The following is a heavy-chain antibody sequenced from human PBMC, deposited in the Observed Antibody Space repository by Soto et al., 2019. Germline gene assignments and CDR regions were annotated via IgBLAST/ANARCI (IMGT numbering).Heavy chain of an antibody. CDR3: ARRLSGAKNGYNTYYFHGLDV. D-gene: IGHD5-12*01. V-gene: IGHV4-4*02. CDR2: IYHSGST. Sequence: SETLSLTCAVSGGSISRSNWWSWVRQPPGKGLEWIGEIYHSGSTNYHPSFQGRVTLSADKSISTVYLQWSSLGASDTATYYCARRLSGAKNGYNTYYFHGLDVWGQGTTVTVSS. J-gene: IGHJ6*02. CDR1: GGSISRSNW.